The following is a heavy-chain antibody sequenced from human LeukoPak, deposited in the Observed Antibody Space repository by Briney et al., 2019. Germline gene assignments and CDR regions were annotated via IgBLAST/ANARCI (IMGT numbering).Heavy chain of an antibody. Sequence: SETLSLTCTVSGGSISSSTYYWGWIRQPPGKGLEWIGNIYYSGNTYYNPSLESRVTISVDTSKNQFSLKLTSMTAAGTAVYYCARDGFLAVDYWGQGTLVTVSS. V-gene: IGHV4-39*07. J-gene: IGHJ4*02. CDR1: GGSISSSTYY. D-gene: IGHD3-3*01. CDR2: IYYSGNT. CDR3: ARDGFLAVDY.